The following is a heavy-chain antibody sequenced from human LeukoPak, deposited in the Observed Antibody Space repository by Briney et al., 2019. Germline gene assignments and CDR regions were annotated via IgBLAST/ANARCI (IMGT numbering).Heavy chain of an antibody. D-gene: IGHD3-16*01. CDR3: ARGSTNYGNWFDP. V-gene: IGHV3-23*01. CDR2: ISGSGGST. CDR1: GFTFSSYA. J-gene: IGHJ5*02. Sequence: GGSLRLSCAASGFTFSSYAMSWVRQAPGKGLEWVSAISGSGGSTYYADSVKGRFTISRDNARNSPYLEMNSLRADDTAVYYCARGSTNYGNWFDPWGQGTLVTVSS.